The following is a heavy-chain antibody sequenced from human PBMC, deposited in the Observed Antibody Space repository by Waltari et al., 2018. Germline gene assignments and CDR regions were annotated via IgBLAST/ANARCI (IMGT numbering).Heavy chain of an antibody. CDR3: ARLRGSSSWYNWFDP. J-gene: IGHJ5*02. V-gene: IGHV4-59*11. CDR2: IYYSGST. D-gene: IGHD6-13*01. CDR1: GGSISSHY. Sequence: QVQLQESGPGLVKPSETLSLTCTVSGGSISSHYWSWIRQPPGKGLEWIGYIYYSGSTNYNPSRKSRVTISVDTSKNQFSLKLSSVTAADTAVYYCARLRGSSSWYNWFDPWGQGTLVTVSS.